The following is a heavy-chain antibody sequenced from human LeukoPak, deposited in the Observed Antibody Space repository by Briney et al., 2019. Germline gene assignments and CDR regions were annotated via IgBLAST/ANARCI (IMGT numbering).Heavy chain of an antibody. CDR1: GASISSSSYY. D-gene: IGHD2-15*01. V-gene: IGHV4-39*01. CDR3: ARQEVVVVVYPYYFDY. J-gene: IGHJ4*02. CDR2: IYYSGST. Sequence: SETLSLTCTVSGASISSSSYYWGWIRQPPGKGLEWIGSIYYSGSTYYNPSLKSRVTISVDTSKNQFSLKLSSVTAADTAVYYCARQEVVVVVYPYYFDYWGQGTLVTVSS.